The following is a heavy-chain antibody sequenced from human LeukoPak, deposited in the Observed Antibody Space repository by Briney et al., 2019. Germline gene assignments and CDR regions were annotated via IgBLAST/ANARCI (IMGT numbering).Heavy chain of an antibody. Sequence: SETLSLTCTVSGGSISSYYWSWIRQPPGKGLEWIGYIYYSGSTNYNPSLKGRVTISVDTSKNQFSLKLSSVTAADTAVYYCAGYAEMATIYNWFDPWGQGTLVTVSS. V-gene: IGHV4-59*01. CDR1: GGSISSYY. D-gene: IGHD5-24*01. CDR3: AGYAEMATIYNWFDP. CDR2: IYYSGST. J-gene: IGHJ5*02.